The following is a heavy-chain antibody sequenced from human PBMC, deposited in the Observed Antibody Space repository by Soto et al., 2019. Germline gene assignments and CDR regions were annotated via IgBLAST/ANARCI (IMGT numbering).Heavy chain of an antibody. CDR2: INSDGSNT. V-gene: IGHV3-74*01. CDR3: ARTSYYSDMDV. J-gene: IGHJ6*02. Sequence: EVQLVESGGGLVQPGGSLRLSCAASGFTFSSYWMHWVRQAPGKGLVWVSRINSDGSNTNYADSVKGRFIISRDNAKNTLNLQMNSLRAEDTAVYYCARTSYYSDMDVWGQGTTVTVSS. CDR1: GFTFSSYW.